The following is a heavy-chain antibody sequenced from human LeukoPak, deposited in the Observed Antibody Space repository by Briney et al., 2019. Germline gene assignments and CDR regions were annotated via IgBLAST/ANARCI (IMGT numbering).Heavy chain of an antibody. Sequence: ASVKVSCKASGYTFTSYDINWVRQATGQGLEWMGWMNPNSGNTGYAQKFQGRVTMTRNTSISTAYMELSSLRSEDTAVYYCARTRMAARYFDYWGQETLVTVSS. D-gene: IGHD6-6*01. CDR1: GYTFTSYD. V-gene: IGHV1-8*01. J-gene: IGHJ4*02. CDR3: ARTRMAARYFDY. CDR2: MNPNSGNT.